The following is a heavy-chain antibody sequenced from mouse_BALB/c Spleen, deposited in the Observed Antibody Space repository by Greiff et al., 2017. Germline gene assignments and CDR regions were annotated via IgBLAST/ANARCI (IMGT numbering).Heavy chain of an antibody. CDR2: INSNGGST. CDR1: GFTFSSYG. V-gene: IGHV5-6-3*01. Sequence: EVKLMESGGGLVQPGGSLKLSCAASGFTFSSYGMSWVRQTPDKRLELVATINSNGGSTYYPDSVKGRFTISRDNAKNTLYLQMSSLKSEDTAMYYCARDGERWYFDVWGAGTTVTVSS. J-gene: IGHJ1*01. CDR3: ARDGERWYFDV.